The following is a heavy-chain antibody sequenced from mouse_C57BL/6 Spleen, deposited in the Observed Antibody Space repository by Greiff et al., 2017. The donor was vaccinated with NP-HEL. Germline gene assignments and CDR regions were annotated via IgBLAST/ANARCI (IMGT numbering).Heavy chain of an antibody. V-gene: IGHV1-81*01. D-gene: IGHD2-4*01. CDR3: ARYDYDGAWFAY. CDR1: GYTFTSYG. J-gene: IGHJ3*01. CDR2: IYPRSGNT. Sequence: QVQLKESGAELARPGASVKLSCKASGYTFTSYGISWVKQRTGQGLEWIGEIYPRSGNTYYNEKFKGKATLTADKSSSTAYMELRSLTSEDSAVYFCARYDYDGAWFAYWGKGTLVTVSA.